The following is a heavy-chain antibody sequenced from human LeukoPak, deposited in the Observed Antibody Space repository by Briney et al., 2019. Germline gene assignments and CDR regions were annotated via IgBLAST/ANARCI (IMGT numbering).Heavy chain of an antibody. V-gene: IGHV3-23*01. CDR2: ISGSGGST. CDR3: AKGGSGIAAAGRKLDY. J-gene: IGHJ4*02. CDR1: GFTFSSYA. Sequence: GGSLRLSCAASGFTFSSYAMHWVRQAPGKGLEWVSAISGSGGSTYYADSVKGRFTISRDNSKNTLYLQMNSLRAEDTAVYYCAKGGSGIAAAGRKLDYWGQGTLVTVSS. D-gene: IGHD6-13*01.